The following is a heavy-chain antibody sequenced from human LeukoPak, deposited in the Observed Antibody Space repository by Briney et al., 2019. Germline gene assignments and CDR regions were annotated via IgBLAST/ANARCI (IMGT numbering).Heavy chain of an antibody. CDR2: IYTSGST. J-gene: IGHJ4*02. V-gene: IGHV4-61*02. CDR1: GGSISSGSYY. Sequence: SETLSLTCTVSGGSISSGSYYWSWIRQPAGKGLEWIGRIYTSGSTNYNPSLKSRVTISVDTSKNQFSLKLSSVTAADTAVYYCARLDQYSSGPPTWASDYWGQGTLVTVSS. D-gene: IGHD6-19*01. CDR3: ARLDQYSSGPPTWASDY.